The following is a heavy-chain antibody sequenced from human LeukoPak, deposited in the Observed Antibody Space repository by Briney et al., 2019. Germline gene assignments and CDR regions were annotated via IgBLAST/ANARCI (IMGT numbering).Heavy chain of an antibody. V-gene: IGHV3-48*01. D-gene: IGHD3-10*01. CDR1: GFTFSSYS. CDR3: ARVRLDSGTYSLYY. Sequence: PGGSLRLSCAASGFTFSSYSMNWVRQAPGNWLECVSYISGRSSTIYYADSVKDRFTISRDNTENSLYLQMNRLIAKDTAVYYCARVRLDSGTYSLYYWGQGTLVTVSS. J-gene: IGHJ4*02. CDR2: ISGRSSTI.